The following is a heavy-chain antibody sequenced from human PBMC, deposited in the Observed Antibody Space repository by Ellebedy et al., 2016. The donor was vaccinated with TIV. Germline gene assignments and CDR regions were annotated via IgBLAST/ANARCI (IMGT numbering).Heavy chain of an antibody. CDR2: IYPDDSDT. V-gene: IGHV5-51*01. D-gene: IGHD2-2*01. CDR3: AREGSASSSDAFDI. J-gene: IGHJ3*02. Sequence: GESLKISXKGSGYSFTNYWIGWVRQMPGKGLEWMGIIYPDDSDTRYSPSFQGQVTISADKSISTAYLQWSSLKASDSAMYYCAREGSASSSDAFDIWGQGTMVTVSS. CDR1: GYSFTNYW.